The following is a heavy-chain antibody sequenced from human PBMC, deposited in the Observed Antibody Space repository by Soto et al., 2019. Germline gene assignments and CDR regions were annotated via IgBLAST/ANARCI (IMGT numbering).Heavy chain of an antibody. J-gene: IGHJ4*02. CDR1: GFTFSSYS. CDR2: ISSSSSTI. CDR3: ARDSPLYYYDSSGDYFDY. Sequence: WGSLRLSCAASGFTFSSYSMNWVRQAPGKGLEWVSYISSSSSTIYYADSVKGRFTISRDNAKNSLYLQMNSLRDEDTAVYYCARDSPLYYYDSSGDYFDYWGQGTLVTVSS. D-gene: IGHD3-22*01. V-gene: IGHV3-48*02.